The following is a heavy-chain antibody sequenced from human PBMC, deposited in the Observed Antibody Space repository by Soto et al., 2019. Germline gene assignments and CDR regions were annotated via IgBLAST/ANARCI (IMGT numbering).Heavy chain of an antibody. CDR1: GFTFSRYG. V-gene: IGHV3-30*18. J-gene: IGHJ4*02. CDR2: ISYDGSNK. CDR3: AKDRMGAGVRGYFDY. D-gene: IGHD3-10*01. Sequence: QVQLVESGGGVVQPGTSLRLSCAGSGFTFSRYGMYRVLQAPGKGLGGGAVISYDGSNKYYADSVNGRCTISRDNSKNTLYLKMSSLRADDTAVYYCAKDRMGAGVRGYFDYWGQGNLVTVSS.